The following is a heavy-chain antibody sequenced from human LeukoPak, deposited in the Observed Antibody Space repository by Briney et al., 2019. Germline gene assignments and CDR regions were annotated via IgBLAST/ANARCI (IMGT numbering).Heavy chain of an antibody. CDR3: SRDGPRDYDILTALDY. V-gene: IGHV3-30*04. CDR2: ISYGGDNK. D-gene: IGHD3-9*01. J-gene: IGHJ4*02. Sequence: GGSLRLSCAASGFNFQIYAMHWVRQAPGKGLEWVAIISYGGDNKYYADSVKGRFTISRDNSKGMLYLQMNGLRSEDTAVYYCSRDGPRDYDILTALDYWGQGTVVSVSS. CDR1: GFNFQIYA.